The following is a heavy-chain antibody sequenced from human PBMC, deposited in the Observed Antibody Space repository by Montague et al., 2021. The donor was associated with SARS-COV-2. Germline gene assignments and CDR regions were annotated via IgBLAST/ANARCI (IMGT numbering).Heavy chain of an antibody. J-gene: IGHJ4*02. Sequence: SETLSPTCTVSGDSINNYYWSWIRQSPGKGLEYIGYIYYSGGANYYPSRGTNYNPSFESRVAISLDTSKNQFSLNLCSVTTADTAVYYCARGSGYSGYALAYWGQGTLVTVSS. CDR3: ARGSGYSGYALAY. D-gene: IGHD5-12*01. CDR2: IYYSGGANYYPSRGT. V-gene: IGHV4-59*01. CDR1: GDSINNYY.